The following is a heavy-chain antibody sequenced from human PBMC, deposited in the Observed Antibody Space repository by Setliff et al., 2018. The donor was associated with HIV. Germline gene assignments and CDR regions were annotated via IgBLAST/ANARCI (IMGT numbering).Heavy chain of an antibody. CDR2: VYYNGNNK. V-gene: IGHV3-33*01. Sequence: GSLRLSCVASGFTFSNYAMHWIRQAPGRGPEWVAVVYYNGNNKYYADSVKGRFTITRDNSKNTLSLQMSSLRSDDTAVYYCVRASYSSSWYHIRPFDYWGQGTLVTVSS. J-gene: IGHJ4*02. D-gene: IGHD6-13*01. CDR3: VRASYSSSWYHIRPFDY. CDR1: GFTFSNYA.